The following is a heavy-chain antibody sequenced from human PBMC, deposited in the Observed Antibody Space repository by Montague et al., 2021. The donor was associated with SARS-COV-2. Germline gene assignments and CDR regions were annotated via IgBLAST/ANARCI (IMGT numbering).Heavy chain of an antibody. CDR1: GFLFSSYE. D-gene: IGHD3-22*01. J-gene: IGHJ4*02. CDR3: ARAGGDYYYDSSGFLY. Sequence: SLSFSASGFLFSSYEMNWVRQAPGKGLEWVSYISNSGDTKYYADSVKGRFTISRDNAKNSLYLQMSSLRAEDTAVYYCARAGGDYYYDSSGFLYWGQGILVTVSS. CDR2: ISNSGDTK. V-gene: IGHV3-48*03.